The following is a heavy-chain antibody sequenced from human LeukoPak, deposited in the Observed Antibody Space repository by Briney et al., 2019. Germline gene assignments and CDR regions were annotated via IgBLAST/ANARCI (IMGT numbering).Heavy chain of an antibody. CDR1: GGSINSGY. J-gene: IGHJ4*02. CDR2: LYPSGST. V-gene: IGHV4-4*07. Sequence: PSETLSLTCSVSGGSINSGYWSWIRQPPGKGLEWIGLLYPSGSTNYNPSLKSRVTMSLDTSKKLFSLKLSSVTATDTAVYYCAASYTSFPYYFDFWGQGTLVTVSS. CDR3: AASYTSFPYYFDF. D-gene: IGHD3-16*02.